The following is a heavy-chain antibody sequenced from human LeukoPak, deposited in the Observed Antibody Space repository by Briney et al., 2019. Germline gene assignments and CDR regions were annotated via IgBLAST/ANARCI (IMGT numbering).Heavy chain of an antibody. CDR3: ARGAGDYDFWSGYYVYYYYYGMDV. Sequence: ASVKVSCKASGYTFTSYGISWVRQAPGQGLEWMGWISAYNGNTNYAQKLQGRVTMTTDTSTSTAYTELRSLRSDDTAVYYCARGAGDYDFWSGYYVYYYYYGMDVWGQGTTVTVSS. J-gene: IGHJ6*02. D-gene: IGHD3-3*01. CDR2: ISAYNGNT. V-gene: IGHV1-18*01. CDR1: GYTFTSYG.